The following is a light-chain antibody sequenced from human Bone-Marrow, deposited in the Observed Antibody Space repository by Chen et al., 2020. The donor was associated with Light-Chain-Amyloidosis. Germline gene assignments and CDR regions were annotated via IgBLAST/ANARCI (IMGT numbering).Light chain of an antibody. Sequence: SVLTHPPSPSGTPGQRVTISCSGGSANSGSNAVSWYQQFPGTDPTLLIYTSNQRPSGVPDRGSGAKSGASASRAISGRQSEDEAGYYCAAWDDSRNGWVFGGGTKLTVL. J-gene: IGLJ3*02. CDR1: SANSGSNA. CDR2: TSN. V-gene: IGLV1-44*01. CDR3: AAWDDSRNGWV.